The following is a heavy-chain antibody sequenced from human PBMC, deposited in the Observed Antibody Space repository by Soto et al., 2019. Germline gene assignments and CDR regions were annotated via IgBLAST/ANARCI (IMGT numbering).Heavy chain of an antibody. CDR1: GYSFTSYW. CDR2: IYPGDSDT. CDR3: AIHAVDTVATPDLALGY. V-gene: IGHV5-51*01. D-gene: IGHD5-12*01. Sequence: PGESLKISCKGSGYSFTSYWIGWVRQMPGKGLEWMGIIYPGDSDTRYSPSFQGQVTISADKSISTAYLQWSSLKASDTAMYYFAIHAVDTVATPDLALGYWGQGTLVTVSS. J-gene: IGHJ4*02.